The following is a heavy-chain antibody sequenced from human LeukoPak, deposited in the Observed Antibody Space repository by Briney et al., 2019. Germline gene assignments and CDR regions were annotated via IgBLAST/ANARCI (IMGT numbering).Heavy chain of an antibody. D-gene: IGHD6-6*01. Sequence: GASVKVSCKASGYTFTRYAMNWVRQAPGQGLEWMGWINTNTGNPTYAQGFTGRFVFSLDTSVSTAYLQISSLKAEDTAVYYCARDSKLPPPHHYYYYMDVWGKGTTVTVSS. CDR1: GYTFTRYA. CDR2: INTNTGNP. J-gene: IGHJ6*03. CDR3: ARDSKLPPPHHYYYYMDV. V-gene: IGHV7-4-1*02.